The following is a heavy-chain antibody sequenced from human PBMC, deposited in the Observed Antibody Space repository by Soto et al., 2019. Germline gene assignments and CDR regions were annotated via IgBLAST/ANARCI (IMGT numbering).Heavy chain of an antibody. J-gene: IGHJ4*02. V-gene: IGHV1-46*01. CDR1: GYTFTNYY. D-gene: IGHD6-19*01. Sequence: ASVKVSCKASGYTFTNYYMHWVRQAPGQGLEWMGIINPNGGSPTYAQKFQGRFTMTRDTSASTVYMELSSLRSEDTAVYYCARYSSGWPGNYFDYWGQGTLVTVSS. CDR2: INPNGGSP. CDR3: ARYSSGWPGNYFDY.